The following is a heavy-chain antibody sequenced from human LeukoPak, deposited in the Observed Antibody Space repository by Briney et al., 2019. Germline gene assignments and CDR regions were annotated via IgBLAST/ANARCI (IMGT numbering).Heavy chain of an antibody. Sequence: VASVKVSCKASGYTFTSYGISWVRQAPGQGLEWMGIINPSGGSTSYAQKFQGRVTMTRDTSTSTVYMELSSLRSEDTAVYYCARDRRYIVKGFDPWGQGTLVTVSS. V-gene: IGHV1-46*01. CDR3: ARDRRYIVKGFDP. D-gene: IGHD1-1*01. CDR2: INPSGGST. J-gene: IGHJ5*02. CDR1: GYTFTSYG.